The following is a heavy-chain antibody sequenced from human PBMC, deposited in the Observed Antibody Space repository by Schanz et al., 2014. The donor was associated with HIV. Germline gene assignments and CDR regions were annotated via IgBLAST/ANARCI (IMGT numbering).Heavy chain of an antibody. J-gene: IGHJ5*02. CDR1: GFAFSRYW. Sequence: VQVVESGGGLVQPGGSLRLSCVASGFAFSRYWMNWVRQAPGKGLEWVAVISYDGSNKYYADSVKGRFTISRDNSRNTLYLQMISLRVEDTAVYYCAKDAYSSNYINWVDPWGQGTLVTVSS. CDR2: ISYDGSNK. D-gene: IGHD6-13*01. V-gene: IGHV3-30*18. CDR3: AKDAYSSNYINWVDP.